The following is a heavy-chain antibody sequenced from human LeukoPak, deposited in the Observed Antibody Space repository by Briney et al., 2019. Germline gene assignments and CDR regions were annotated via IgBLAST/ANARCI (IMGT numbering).Heavy chain of an antibody. D-gene: IGHD6-19*01. Sequence: KPSETLSLTCTVSGGSISSYYWCWIRQPAGRGLEWIGRIYSSGSTNYNPSLRSRMSMSVDTSKNQFSLRLRSVTAADTALYYCARQVAGSDSIDIWGQGTKVTVST. V-gene: IGHV4-4*07. J-gene: IGHJ3*02. CDR1: GGSISSYY. CDR3: ARQVAGSDSIDI. CDR2: IYSSGST.